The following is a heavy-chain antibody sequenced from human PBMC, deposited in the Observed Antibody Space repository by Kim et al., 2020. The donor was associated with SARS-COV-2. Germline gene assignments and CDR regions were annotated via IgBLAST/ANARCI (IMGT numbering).Heavy chain of an antibody. Sequence: STMYYARSVEGRFTISRDYAKNSLYLQMHSLRDEDTAVYYCARDQGSYYDWGQGTLVTVSS. V-gene: IGHV3-48*02. D-gene: IGHD1-26*01. CDR2: STM. CDR3: ARDQGSYYD. J-gene: IGHJ4*02.